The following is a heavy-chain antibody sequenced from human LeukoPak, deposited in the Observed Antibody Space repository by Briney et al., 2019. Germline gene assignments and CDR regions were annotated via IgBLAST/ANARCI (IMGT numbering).Heavy chain of an antibody. CDR3: ASGYSYGPLDY. CDR1: GGSISSSSYY. V-gene: IGHV4-61*05. Sequence: PSETLSLTCTVSGGSISSSSYYWGWTRQPPGKGLEWIGYIYYSGSINYNPSLKSRVTISVDTSKNQFSLKLSSVTAADTAVYYCASGYSYGPLDYWGQGTLVTVSS. J-gene: IGHJ4*02. CDR2: IYYSGSI. D-gene: IGHD5-18*01.